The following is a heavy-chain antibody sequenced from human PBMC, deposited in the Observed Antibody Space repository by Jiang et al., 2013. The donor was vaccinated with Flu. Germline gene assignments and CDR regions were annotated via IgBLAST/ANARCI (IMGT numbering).Heavy chain of an antibody. V-gene: IGHV1-2*04. CDR3: ARDLVGYSSSWYARYYYYYGMDV. CDR1: GYTFTGYY. CDR2: INPNSGGT. Sequence: GAEVKKPGASVKVSCKASGYTFTGYYMHWVRQAPGQGLEWMGWINPNSGGTNYAQKFQGWVTMTRDTSISTAYMELSRLRSDDTAVYYCARDLVGYSSSWYARYYYYYGMDVWGQGTTVTVSS. D-gene: IGHD6-13*01. J-gene: IGHJ6*02.